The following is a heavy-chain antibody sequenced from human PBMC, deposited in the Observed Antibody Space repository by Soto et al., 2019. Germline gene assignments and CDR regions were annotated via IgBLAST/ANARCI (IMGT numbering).Heavy chain of an antibody. CDR1: GFTFSSYG. Sequence: QVQLVESGGGVVQPGRSLRLSCAASGFTFSSYGMHWVRQAPGKGLEWVAIISYDGSNKYYADSVKGRFTTSRDNSKNTLYLQMNSLRAEDTAVYYCAKETSGYSSSWSYYYGMDVWGQGTTVTVSS. CDR2: ISYDGSNK. CDR3: AKETSGYSSSWSYYYGMDV. V-gene: IGHV3-30*18. D-gene: IGHD6-13*01. J-gene: IGHJ6*02.